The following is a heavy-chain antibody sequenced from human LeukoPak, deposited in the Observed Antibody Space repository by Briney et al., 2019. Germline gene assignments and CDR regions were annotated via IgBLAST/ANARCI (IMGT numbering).Heavy chain of an antibody. CDR1: GFTFSSYS. V-gene: IGHV3-21*01. CDR2: ISSSSSYI. Sequence: GGSLRLSCAASGFTFSSYSMNWVRQAPGKGLEWVSSISSSSSYIYYADSVKGRFTISRDNAKNSLYLQMNSLRAEDTAVYYCARSRGVRGVNYYFDYWGQGTLVTASS. CDR3: ARSRGVRGVNYYFDY. J-gene: IGHJ4*02. D-gene: IGHD3-10*01.